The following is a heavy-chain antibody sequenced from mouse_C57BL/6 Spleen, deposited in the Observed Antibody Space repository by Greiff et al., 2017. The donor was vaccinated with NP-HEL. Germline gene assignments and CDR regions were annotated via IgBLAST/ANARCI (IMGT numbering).Heavy chain of an antibody. V-gene: IGHV1-15*01. Sequence: VQLQQSGAELVRPGASVTLSCKASGYTFTDYEMHWVKQTPVHGLEWIGAIDPETGGTAYNQKFKGKAILTADKSSSTAYMELRSLTSEDSAVYYCTCIATVEGDWGKGTTLTVSS. CDR2: IDPETGGT. D-gene: IGHD1-1*01. CDR3: TCIATVEGD. J-gene: IGHJ2*01. CDR1: GYTFTDYE.